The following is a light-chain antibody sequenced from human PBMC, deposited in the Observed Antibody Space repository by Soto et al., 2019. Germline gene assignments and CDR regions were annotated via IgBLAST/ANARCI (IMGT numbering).Light chain of an antibody. CDR2: GAS. V-gene: IGKV3-20*01. J-gene: IGKJ5*01. CDR3: QQYGNSPPGT. Sequence: ETMLTQSPGTLYFSPGERATLSCRASQSVDNSHVAWYQQRRGLPPRLLIYGASNRATGIPDRFSGSGSGADFTLTISRLEPEDFAVYFCQQYGNSPPGTFGQGTRLEIK. CDR1: QSVDNSH.